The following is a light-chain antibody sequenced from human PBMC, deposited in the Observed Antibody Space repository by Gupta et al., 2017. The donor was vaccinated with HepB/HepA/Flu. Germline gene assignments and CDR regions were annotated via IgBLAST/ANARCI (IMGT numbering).Light chain of an antibody. Sequence: DIQMTQSPSSLSASVGDRVTITCQASQDISNYLNWYQQKPGKAPKLLIYDASNLETGVPSRFSGSGSGTDFTFTISSLQPEDIATYYCQQYDNLPSCIFGQGTKMEIK. CDR2: DAS. V-gene: IGKV1-33*01. CDR1: QDISNY. CDR3: QQYDNLPSCI. J-gene: IGKJ2*02.